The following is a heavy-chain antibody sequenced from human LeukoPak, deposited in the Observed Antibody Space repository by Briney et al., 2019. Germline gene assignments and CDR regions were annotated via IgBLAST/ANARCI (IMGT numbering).Heavy chain of an antibody. Sequence: ASVKVSCKASGYTFTGYYMHRVRQAPGQGLEWMGWINPNSGGTNYAQKFQGRVTMTRDTSISTAYMELSRLRSDDTAVYYCAKTYMVRGVPRYFDYWGQGTLVTVSS. D-gene: IGHD3-10*01. CDR1: GYTFTGYY. J-gene: IGHJ4*02. V-gene: IGHV1-2*02. CDR3: AKTYMVRGVPRYFDY. CDR2: INPNSGGT.